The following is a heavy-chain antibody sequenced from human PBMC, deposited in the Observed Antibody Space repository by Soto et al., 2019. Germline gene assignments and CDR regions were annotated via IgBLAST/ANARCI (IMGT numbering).Heavy chain of an antibody. CDR3: ANHRGLLYSPVDY. D-gene: IGHD2-2*02. V-gene: IGHV3-23*01. Sequence: EVELLASGGGLVQPGGSLRLYCAASGFSFSYFDMTWVRQAPGKGLEWVSVISGSGGNTYYADSVQGRLTISRDNSENTLYLQMNSLRAEDTALYYCANHRGLLYSPVDYWGQGTLVNVA. CDR2: ISGSGGNT. J-gene: IGHJ4*02. CDR1: GFSFSYFD.